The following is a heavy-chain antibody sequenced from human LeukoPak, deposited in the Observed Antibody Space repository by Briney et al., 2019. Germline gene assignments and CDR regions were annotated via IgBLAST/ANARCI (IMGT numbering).Heavy chain of an antibody. J-gene: IGHJ5*02. D-gene: IGHD2-15*01. CDR3: AKDTAPPGGSTGVDWFDP. CDR1: GFTFSSYE. V-gene: IGHV3-48*03. Sequence: PGGSLRLSCAASGFTFSSYEMSWVRQAPGKGLEWVSYISSSGSTIYYADSVKGRFTISRDNSKNTLYLQMNSLRAEDTAVYYCAKDTAPPGGSTGVDWFDPWGQGTLVTVSS. CDR2: ISSSGSTI.